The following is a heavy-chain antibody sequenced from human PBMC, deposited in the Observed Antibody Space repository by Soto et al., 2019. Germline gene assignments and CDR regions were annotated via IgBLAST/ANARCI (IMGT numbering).Heavy chain of an antibody. CDR2: IRNDGSDK. V-gene: IGHV3-33*01. J-gene: IGHJ3*02. CDR3: ARAPRMAPFDI. CDR1: GFIFSPYG. Sequence: LRLSCAASGFIFSPYGIHWVRQAPGKGLEWVALIRNDGSDKYYAESVTGRFTISRDNSKNTVYLQMNSLRAEDTALYFCARAPRMAPFDIWGQGTMVTVSS.